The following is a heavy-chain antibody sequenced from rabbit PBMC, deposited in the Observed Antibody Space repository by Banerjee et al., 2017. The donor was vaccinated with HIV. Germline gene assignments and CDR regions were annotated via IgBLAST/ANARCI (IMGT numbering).Heavy chain of an antibody. Sequence: QEQLEESGGGLVKPGASLTLTCKASGFDLTSSYYMCWVRQAPGKGLEWIACIATSSANTYYTSWAKGRFTVSKTSSTTVTLQMTSLTAADTATYFCARGWAGGSWYTHYFNLRGPGTLVTVS. D-gene: IGHD1-1*01. V-gene: IGHV1S45*01. J-gene: IGHJ4*01. CDR1: GFDLTSSYY. CDR2: IATSSANT. CDR3: ARGWAGGSWYTHYFNL.